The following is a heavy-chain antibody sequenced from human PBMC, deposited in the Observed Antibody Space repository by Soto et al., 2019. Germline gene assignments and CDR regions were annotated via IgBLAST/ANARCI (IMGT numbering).Heavy chain of an antibody. CDR1: GFTFSSYA. V-gene: IGHV3-23*01. CDR3: AKDLKYSATYFYGRGFDY. CDR2: ISGSGVTT. J-gene: IGHJ4*02. Sequence: EVHLLESGGGLVQPGGSLQLSCAASGFTFSSYAMSWVRQAPGKGLEWVSTISGSGVTTYYADSVKGRLTISRDNSKNTLYLQMNSLRAEDTAVYYCAKDLKYSATYFYGRGFDYWGQGTLATVSS. D-gene: IGHD1-26*01.